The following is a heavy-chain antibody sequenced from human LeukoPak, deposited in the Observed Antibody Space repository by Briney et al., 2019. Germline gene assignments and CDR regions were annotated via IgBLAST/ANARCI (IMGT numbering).Heavy chain of an antibody. Sequence: PSETLSLTXAVFGYSISSGYYWGWIREPPGKGLEWIGSMYHSGSTYYIPSLRSRVTISVDTSKNQFFLKLSSVTAADTAVYYCARHQTTVVTPLDPWGQGTLVTVSS. CDR2: MYHSGST. D-gene: IGHD4-23*01. J-gene: IGHJ5*02. CDR1: GYSISSGYY. CDR3: ARHQTTVVTPLDP. V-gene: IGHV4-38-2*01.